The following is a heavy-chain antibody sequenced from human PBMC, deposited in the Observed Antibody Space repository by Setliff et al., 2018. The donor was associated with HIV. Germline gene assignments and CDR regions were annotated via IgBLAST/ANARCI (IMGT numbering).Heavy chain of an antibody. CDR3: ARLKSPTPYYYYGMDV. V-gene: IGHV5-10-1*04. D-gene: IGHD4-4*01. CDR2: IDPSGSYV. Sequence: PGESLKISCQASGYSFTSYWINWVRQMPGKGLEWMGRIDPSGSYVSYSPSLQGQVTISADKSISTAYPQWRSLQASDTAMYYCARLKSPTPYYYYGMDVWGQGTTVTVSS. CDR1: GYSFTSYW. J-gene: IGHJ6*02.